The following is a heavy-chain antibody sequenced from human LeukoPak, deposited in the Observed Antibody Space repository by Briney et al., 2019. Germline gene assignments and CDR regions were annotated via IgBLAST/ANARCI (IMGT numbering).Heavy chain of an antibody. CDR2: INPSSGGT. CDR1: GYTFTEYY. Sequence: GASVKVSCKASGYTFTEYYMFWVRQAPGQGLEWMGRINPSSGGTDYAQKFQGRVTMTRDTSISTAYMELSRLRSDDTAMYYCARGYCSGGSCYSVENWFDPWGQGTLVTVSS. CDR3: ARGYCSGGSCYSVENWFDP. V-gene: IGHV1-2*06. D-gene: IGHD2-15*01. J-gene: IGHJ5*02.